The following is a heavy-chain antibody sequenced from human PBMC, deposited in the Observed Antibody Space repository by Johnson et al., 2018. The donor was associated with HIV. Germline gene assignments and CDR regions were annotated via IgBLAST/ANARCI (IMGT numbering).Heavy chain of an antibody. CDR2: MSYDGREK. CDR1: GFTFRSYA. Sequence: VQLVESGGGVMQPGKSLRLSCEASGFTFRSYAMHWVRQAPGKGLEWVAVMSYDGREKYYTDSVKGRFTISRDNSKNTLYLEMNSPRSEDTDVYFCARDSQTYDYVWGSYRLKGDDAFDIWGQGTMVTVSS. CDR3: ARDSQTYDYVWGSYRLKGDDAFDI. D-gene: IGHD3-16*02. V-gene: IGHV3-30*04. J-gene: IGHJ3*02.